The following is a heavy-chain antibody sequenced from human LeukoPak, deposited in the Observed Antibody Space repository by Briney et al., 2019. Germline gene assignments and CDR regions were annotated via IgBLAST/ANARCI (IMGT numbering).Heavy chain of an antibody. V-gene: IGHV3-23*01. CDR3: AKTLHYGHYGKFDY. CDR1: GFTFSSYA. CDR2: ISGSGGTT. D-gene: IGHD4-17*01. J-gene: IGHJ4*02. Sequence: GGSLRLSCAASGFTFSSYAMSWVRQAPGKGLEWVSTISGSGGTTYYADSVKGRFTISRDNSKNTLYLQMNSLRAEDTAVYYCAKTLHYGHYGKFDYWGQGTLVTVSS.